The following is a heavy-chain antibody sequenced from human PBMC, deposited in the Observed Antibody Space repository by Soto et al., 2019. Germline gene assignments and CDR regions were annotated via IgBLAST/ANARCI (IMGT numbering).Heavy chain of an antibody. D-gene: IGHD6-25*01. CDR1: GFTLRTSG. CDR2: ISHDGSNQ. V-gene: IGHV3-30*18. CDR3: AKDSSAAFDY. J-gene: IGHJ4*02. Sequence: QVQLVESGGGVVQPGGSLRLSCVASGFTLRTSGMHWVRQAPSKGLEWVAVISHDGSNQFYADSVKGRFTISRDNSKNMLYLQMNSLRADDSAVYFCAKDSSAAFDYWGQGTVVTVSS.